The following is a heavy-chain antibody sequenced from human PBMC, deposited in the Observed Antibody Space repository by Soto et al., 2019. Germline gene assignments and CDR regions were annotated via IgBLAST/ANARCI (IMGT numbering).Heavy chain of an antibody. CDR1: GFTFSDYY. CDR3: ARDRNSSGPTGFDY. CDR2: ISSSSSYT. V-gene: IGHV3-11*05. J-gene: IGHJ4*02. Sequence: GGSLRLSCAASGFTFSDYYMSWIRQAPGKGLEWVSYISSSSSYTNYADSVKGRFTISRDNAKNSLYLQMNSLRAEDTAVYYCARDRNSSGPTGFDYWGQGTLVTVSS. D-gene: IGHD6-19*01.